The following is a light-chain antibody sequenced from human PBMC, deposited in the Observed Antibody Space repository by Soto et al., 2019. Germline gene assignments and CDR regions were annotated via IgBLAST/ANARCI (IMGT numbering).Light chain of an antibody. J-gene: IGKJ2*01. CDR1: QSVSHW. CDR2: DAS. V-gene: IGKV1-5*01. CDR3: QQYNSYQYT. Sequence: DIQMTKSPSTLSASVGDRVTITCRASQSVSHWLAWYQQKPGKAPKALIYDASTLETVVPSRFSGSGSGTDFTLTISSLQPDDFATYYCQQYNSYQYTFGQGTKVDIK.